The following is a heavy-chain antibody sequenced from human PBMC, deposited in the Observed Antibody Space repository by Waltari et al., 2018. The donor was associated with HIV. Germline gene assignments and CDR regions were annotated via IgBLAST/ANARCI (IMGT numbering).Heavy chain of an antibody. CDR3: ARGGCSGGTCYSKSFDL. V-gene: IGHV1-69*06. J-gene: IGHJ3*01. D-gene: IGHD2-21*01. CDR2: IIPMFGTA. CDR1: GGTFGSYT. Sequence: QVQLVQSGAEVKKPESSVKVSCKASGGTFGSYTITWVRQAPGQGPEWMGGIIPMFGTATYAQKFQGRVTMTADKSTNTVYLELSTLGFDDTALYYCARGGCSGGTCYSKSFDLWGQGTMVTVSS.